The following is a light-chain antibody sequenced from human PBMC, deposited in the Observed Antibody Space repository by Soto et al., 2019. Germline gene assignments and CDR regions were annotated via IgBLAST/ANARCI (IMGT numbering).Light chain of an antibody. CDR2: DAS. V-gene: IGKV1-33*01. Sequence: DIQMTQSPSSLSASVGDRVTITCQASQDISNYLNWYQQKPGKAPKLLIYDASNLETGVPSRFSGSGSGTDFTFTISSLQPEDIATYYCQQYDNLPSITFGQGTRLEIX. CDR3: QQYDNLPSIT. J-gene: IGKJ5*01. CDR1: QDISNY.